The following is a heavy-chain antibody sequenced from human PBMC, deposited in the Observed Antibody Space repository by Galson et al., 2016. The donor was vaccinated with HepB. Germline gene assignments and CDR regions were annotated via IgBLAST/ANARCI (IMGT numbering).Heavy chain of an antibody. Sequence: SLTCSVSGGSISRSSDYWGWIRQLPGKGLEWIGTIYYSGSTYYNPSLNSRVTISVDTSKNQFSLKVSSVTAADTAVYYCARAVWLPLSGMDVWGQGTTVTVSS. J-gene: IGHJ6*02. CDR3: ARAVWLPLSGMDV. CDR2: IYYSGST. V-gene: IGHV4-39*07. CDR1: GGSISRSSDY. D-gene: IGHD3-10*01.